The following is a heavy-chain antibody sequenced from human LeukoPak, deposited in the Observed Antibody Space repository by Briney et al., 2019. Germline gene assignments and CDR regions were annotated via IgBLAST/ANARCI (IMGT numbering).Heavy chain of an antibody. CDR3: TRGITMVRGVTSPFDY. V-gene: IGHV3-73*01. J-gene: IGHJ4*02. D-gene: IGHD3-10*01. CDR1: GFTFSGSA. Sequence: GGSLKLSCAASGFTFSGSAMHWVRPASGKGLEWVGRIRSKANSYATAYAASVKGRFTISRDDSKNTAYLQMNSLKTEDTAVYYCTRGITMVRGVTSPFDYWGQGTLVTVSS. CDR2: IRSKANSYAT.